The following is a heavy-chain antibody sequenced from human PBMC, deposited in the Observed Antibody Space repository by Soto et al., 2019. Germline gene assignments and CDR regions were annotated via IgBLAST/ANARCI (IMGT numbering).Heavy chain of an antibody. CDR3: ARGVAGSGFDL. D-gene: IGHD6-19*01. CDR1: VDIVSSNTAA. CDR2: TYYRSNWRH. Sequence: SPTLSLPCAISVDIVSSNTAAWNCIRSSPSRGLEWLGRTYYRSNWRHDYAVSVKSRITVNPDTSKNHFSLQLNSVTPDDTAVYYCARGVAGSGFDLWGQGTLVTVSS. J-gene: IGHJ4*02. V-gene: IGHV6-1*01.